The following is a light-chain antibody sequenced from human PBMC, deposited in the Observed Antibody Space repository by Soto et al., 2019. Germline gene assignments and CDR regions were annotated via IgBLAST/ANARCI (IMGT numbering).Light chain of an antibody. V-gene: IGLV1-44*01. Sequence: SALPKPPSASGTPGQMVTISCSGSSSNIGSNTVNWYQQLPGTAPKLLIYSNNQRPSGVPDRFSGSKSGTSASLAISGLQSEDEADYYCAAWDDSLNGLYVFGTGTKVTVL. J-gene: IGLJ1*01. CDR3: AAWDDSLNGLYV. CDR1: SSNIGSNT. CDR2: SNN.